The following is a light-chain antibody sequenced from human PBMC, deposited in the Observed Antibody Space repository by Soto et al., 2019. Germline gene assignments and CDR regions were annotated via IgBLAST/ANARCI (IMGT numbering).Light chain of an antibody. V-gene: IGLV1-40*01. CDR3: LSHDTSLRGV. Sequence: QSVLTQPPSVSGAPGQTVTISCTGTSSNIGAGFDVHWYQQLPGAAPKLLIYANTDRPSGVPARFSGSKSVTSASLAITGLQPEDEADYFCLSHDTSLRGVFGGGTKVTVL. CDR2: ANT. CDR1: SSNIGAGFD. J-gene: IGLJ2*01.